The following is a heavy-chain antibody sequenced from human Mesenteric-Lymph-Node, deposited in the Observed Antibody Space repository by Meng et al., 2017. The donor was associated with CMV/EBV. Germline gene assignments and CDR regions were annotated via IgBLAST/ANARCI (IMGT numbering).Heavy chain of an antibody. J-gene: IGHJ6*02. Sequence: ASVKVSCKASGYTFTNYDINWVRQATGQGLEWMGWINPNSGGTNYAQKFQGRVTMTRDTSISTAYMELSRLRSDDTALYYCARGMRGGEYGDYYYYGMDVWGQGTTVTVSS. D-gene: IGHD4-17*01. V-gene: IGHV1-2*02. CDR2: INPNSGGT. CDR1: GYTFTNYD. CDR3: ARGMRGGEYGDYYYYGMDV.